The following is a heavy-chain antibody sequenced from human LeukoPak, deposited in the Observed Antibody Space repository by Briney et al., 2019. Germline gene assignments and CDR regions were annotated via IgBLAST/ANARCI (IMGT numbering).Heavy chain of an antibody. D-gene: IGHD3-10*01. CDR3: ARRRMGKLWFGYY. CDR1: GGSISGYY. J-gene: IGHJ4*02. CDR2: IYYSGNT. Sequence: PSETLSLTCTVSGGSISGYYWNWIRQPPGKGLEWIGYIYYSGNTYYNASLKSRVTISVDTSKNQFSLKLTSVTAADTAVYYCARRRMGKLWFGYYWGQGTLVTVSS. V-gene: IGHV4-59*08.